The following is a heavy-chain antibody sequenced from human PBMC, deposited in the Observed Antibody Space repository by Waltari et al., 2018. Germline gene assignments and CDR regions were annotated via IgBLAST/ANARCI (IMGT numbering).Heavy chain of an antibody. CDR1: GYSISRGHY. J-gene: IGHJ5*01. CDR2: IYHSGST. CDR3: ASDSGFDAYDS. Sequence: QVRLQESGPGLVKPSETLSLVCTVSGYSISRGHYWGWIRQPPGKGLEWLGSIYHSGSTHLHPSPMSRVTMSVETSKNQFSLKLSSVTAAETAIYFCASDSGFDAYDSWGQGTLVNVSS. D-gene: IGHD1-26*01. V-gene: IGHV4-38-2*02.